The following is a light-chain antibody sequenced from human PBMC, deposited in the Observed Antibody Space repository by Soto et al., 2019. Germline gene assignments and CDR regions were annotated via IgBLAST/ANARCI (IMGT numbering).Light chain of an antibody. CDR3: QHYGSSPWT. Sequence: EIVLTQSPGTLSLSPGERATLSCRANQSVSSNYLAWYQQKPGQAPRLLIYGASSRATGIPDRFSGSGSGTDFTLTISRLEPEDFAVYSCQHYGSSPWTFGQGTNVEIK. CDR1: QSVSSNY. J-gene: IGKJ1*01. V-gene: IGKV3-20*01. CDR2: GAS.